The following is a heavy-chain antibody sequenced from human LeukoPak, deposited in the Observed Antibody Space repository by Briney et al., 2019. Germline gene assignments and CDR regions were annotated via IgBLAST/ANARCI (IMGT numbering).Heavy chain of an antibody. V-gene: IGHV5-51*01. D-gene: IGHD2-2*01. J-gene: IGHJ5*02. Sequence: GESLKISCKGSGDTFDTDWIGWVRQLPGKGLDWMGVIYPGDSRTRYSPSFKGQVTISADKSIRTAYLQWSSLKATDSAMYYCARPKFTSPWSDPWGQGTLVTVSS. CDR3: ARPKFTSPWSDP. CDR2: IYPGDSRT. CDR1: GDTFDTDW.